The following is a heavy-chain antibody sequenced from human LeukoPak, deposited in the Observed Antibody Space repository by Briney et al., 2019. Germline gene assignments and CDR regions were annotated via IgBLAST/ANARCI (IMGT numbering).Heavy chain of an antibody. V-gene: IGHV3-66*01. CDR2: IYSGGQT. Sequence: GGFLRLSCAASGFTVSGNYMSWVRQAPGKGLEWVSAIYSGGQTYYADSVKGRFTISRDSSKNTLYLQMNSLRAEDTAVYYCARDGSSGWSHDYWGQGALVTVSS. D-gene: IGHD6-19*01. CDR1: GFTVSGNY. J-gene: IGHJ4*02. CDR3: ARDGSSGWSHDY.